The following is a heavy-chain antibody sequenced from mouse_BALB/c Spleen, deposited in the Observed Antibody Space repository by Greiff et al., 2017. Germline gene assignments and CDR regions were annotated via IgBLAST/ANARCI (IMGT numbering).Heavy chain of an antibody. CDR1: GYTFTSYV. Sequence: ESGPELVKPGASVKMSCKASGYTFTSYVMHWVKQKPGQGLEWIGYINPYNDGTKYNEKFKGKATLTSDKSSSTAYMELSSLTSEDSAVYYCARGVTSYAMDYWGQGTSVTVSS. CDR3: ARGVTSYAMDY. V-gene: IGHV1-14*01. J-gene: IGHJ4*01. CDR2: INPYNDGT. D-gene: IGHD2-1*01.